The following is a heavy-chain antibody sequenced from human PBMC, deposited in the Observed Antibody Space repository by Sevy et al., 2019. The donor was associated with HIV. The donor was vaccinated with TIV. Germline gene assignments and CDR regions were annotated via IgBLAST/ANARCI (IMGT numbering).Heavy chain of an antibody. D-gene: IGHD5-18*01. CDR2: ISSSGSTI. CDR3: ARDNRDTAMVPYFDY. V-gene: IGHV3-11*01. J-gene: IGHJ4*02. Sequence: GGSLRLSCAASGFTFSDYYMSWIRQAPGQGLEWVSYISSSGSTIYYADSVKGRFTISRDNAKNSLYLQMNSLRAEDTAVYYCARDNRDTAMVPYFDYWGQGTLVTVSS. CDR1: GFTFSDYY.